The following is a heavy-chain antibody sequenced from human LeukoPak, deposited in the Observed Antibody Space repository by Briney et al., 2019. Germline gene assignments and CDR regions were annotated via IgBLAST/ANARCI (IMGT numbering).Heavy chain of an antibody. CDR2: IIPIFGTA. CDR1: GGTFSSYA. Sequence: ASVKVSCKASGGTFSSYAISWARQAPGQGLEWMGRIIPIFGTANYAQKFQGRVTITTDESTSTAYMELSSLRSEDTAVYYCARGRYFDWPWGNYFDYWGQGTLVTVSS. CDR3: ARGRYFDWPWGNYFDY. V-gene: IGHV1-69*05. D-gene: IGHD3-9*01. J-gene: IGHJ4*02.